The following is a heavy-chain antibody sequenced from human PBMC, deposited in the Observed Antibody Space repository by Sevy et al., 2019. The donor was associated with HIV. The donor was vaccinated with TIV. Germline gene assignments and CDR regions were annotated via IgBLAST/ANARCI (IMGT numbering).Heavy chain of an antibody. V-gene: IGHV5-51*01. D-gene: IGHD5-18*01. J-gene: IGHJ6*02. CDR1: GYSFTSYW. CDR3: ARQNGALRGYSYVRDDDYYYYGMDV. CDR2: IYPGDSDT. Sequence: GESLKISCKGSGYSFTSYWIGWVRQMPGKGLEWMGIIYPGDSDTRYSPSFQGQVTIPADKSISTAYLQWSSLKASDTAMYYCARQNGALRGYSYVRDDDYYYYGMDVWGQGTTVTVSS.